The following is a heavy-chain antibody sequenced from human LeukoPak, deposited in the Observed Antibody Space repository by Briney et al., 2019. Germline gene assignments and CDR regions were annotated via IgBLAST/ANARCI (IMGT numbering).Heavy chain of an antibody. V-gene: IGHV3-23*01. CDR1: GFTFSSYA. D-gene: IGHD6-19*01. CDR3: ASSGWYYFDY. J-gene: IGHJ4*02. Sequence: PGGSLTLSCAASGFTFSSYAMSWVRQAPGKGLEWVSAISGSGGSTYYADSVKGRFTISRDNSKNTLYLQMNSLRAEDTAVYYCASSGWYYFDYWGQGTLVTVSS. CDR2: ISGSGGST.